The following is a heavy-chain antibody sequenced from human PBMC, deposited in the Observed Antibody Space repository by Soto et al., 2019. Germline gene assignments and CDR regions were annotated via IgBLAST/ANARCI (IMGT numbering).Heavy chain of an antibody. D-gene: IGHD2-2*01. CDR2: IWYDGSDK. V-gene: IGHV3-33*01. J-gene: IGHJ6*02. CDR3: ASYCSSTSCHSSQYYYYGMDV. CDR1: GFTFSSYG. Sequence: PGGSLRLSCAASGFTFSSYGMHWVRQAPGKGLEWVAVIWYDGSDKYYADSVKGRFTISRDNSKNTLYLQMNSLRAEDTAVYYCASYCSSTSCHSSQYYYYGMDVWGQGTTVT.